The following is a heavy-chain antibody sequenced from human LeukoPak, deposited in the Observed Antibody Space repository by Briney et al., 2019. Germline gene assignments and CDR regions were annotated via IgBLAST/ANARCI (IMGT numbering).Heavy chain of an antibody. D-gene: IGHD3-22*01. V-gene: IGHV3-64*04. J-gene: IGHJ4*02. CDR3: AKDRGSGYHYFDY. CDR1: GFTFSSYA. Sequence: GGSLRLSCSASGFTFSSYAMHWVRQAPGKGLEYVSAISSNGGSTYYADSVKGRFTISRDNSKNTLYLQMNSLRAEDTAVYYCAKDRGSGYHYFDYWGQGTLVTVSS. CDR2: ISSNGGST.